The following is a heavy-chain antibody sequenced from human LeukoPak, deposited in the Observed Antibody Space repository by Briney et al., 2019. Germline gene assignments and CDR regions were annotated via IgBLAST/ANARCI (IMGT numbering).Heavy chain of an antibody. J-gene: IGHJ4*02. V-gene: IGHV3-7*04. CDR3: AKARTYGIPVAVSFEH. CDR2: IKEDGSEK. Sequence: PGGSLRLSCAASGITFGTSWMGWVRQAPGKGLEWVANIKEDGSEKFNVDSVKGRFTISRDNAKNSLYLQMNSLRAEDTAVYYCAKARTYGIPVAVSFEHWGQGTLVTVSS. D-gene: IGHD6-19*01. CDR1: GITFGTSW.